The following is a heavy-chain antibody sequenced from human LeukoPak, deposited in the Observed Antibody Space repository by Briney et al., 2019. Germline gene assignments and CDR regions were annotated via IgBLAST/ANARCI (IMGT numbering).Heavy chain of an antibody. Sequence: KTGGSLRLSCAASGFTFSSYSMNWVRQAPGKGLEWVSSISSSSYIYYADSVKGRFTITRDNTKNSLYLQMNSLRAEDTVVYYCAKEGEEYSYGYPYYYYYMDVWGKGTTVTVSS. CDR1: GFTFSSYS. CDR2: ISSSSYI. V-gene: IGHV3-21*04. D-gene: IGHD5-18*01. J-gene: IGHJ6*03. CDR3: AKEGEEYSYGYPYYYYYMDV.